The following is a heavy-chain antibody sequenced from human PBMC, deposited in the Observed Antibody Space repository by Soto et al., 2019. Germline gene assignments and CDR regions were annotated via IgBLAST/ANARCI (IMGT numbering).Heavy chain of an antibody. CDR2: IYYRGNT. V-gene: IGHV4-59*01. J-gene: IGHJ3*02. Sequence: PSETLSLTCTVSGGSISTYYWSWIRQSPGKGLEWIGYIYYRGNTNYNPSFKSRVTISVDTSKNQFSLKLSSVTAADTAVYYCARDYDSSGRGATFDIWGQGTMVTVSS. CDR3: ARDYDSSGRGATFDI. D-gene: IGHD3-22*01. CDR1: GGSISTYY.